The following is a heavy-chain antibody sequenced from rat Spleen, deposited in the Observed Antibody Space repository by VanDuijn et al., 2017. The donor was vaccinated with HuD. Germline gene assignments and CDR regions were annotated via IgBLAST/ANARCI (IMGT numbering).Heavy chain of an antibody. CDR1: GFSLTSYH. J-gene: IGHJ2*01. CDR2: IWGDGST. CDR3: ARGERNYGGYSDY. D-gene: IGHD1-11*01. Sequence: VQLKESGPGLVQPSETLSLTCTVSGFSLTSYHVSWVRQPPGKGLEWMGVIWGDGSTAYNSALKSRLSISRDTSKSQVFLKMSSLKTEDTATYYCARGERNYGGYSDYWGQGVMVTVSS. V-gene: IGHV2-32*01.